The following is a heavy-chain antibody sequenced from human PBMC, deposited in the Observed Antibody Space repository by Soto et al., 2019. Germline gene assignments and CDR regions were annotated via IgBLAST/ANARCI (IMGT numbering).Heavy chain of an antibody. J-gene: IGHJ4*02. D-gene: IGHD3-10*01. CDR3: SKDVRSTIVREDAHFDY. CDR1: EFNFDAYA. CDR2: ISWNSATI. Sequence: EVQLVESGGGLVQPGRSLRLSCAASEFNFDAYAMHWVRQAPGKGLEWVSGISWNSATIDYADSVKGRFTISRDNAKNSLFLQMSSLRAEDTALYYCSKDVRSTIVREDAHFDYWGQGTLVTVSS. V-gene: IGHV3-9*01.